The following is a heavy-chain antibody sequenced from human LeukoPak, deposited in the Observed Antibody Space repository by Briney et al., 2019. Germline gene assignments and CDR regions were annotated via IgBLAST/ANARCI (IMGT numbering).Heavy chain of an antibody. D-gene: IGHD4-23*01. J-gene: IGHJ4*02. V-gene: IGHV3-23*01. Sequence: PGGSLRLSCAASGFTFSSYTMDWVRQAPGKGLERVSVMSGSGATGTYYADSVKGRFTISRDNYKNTLFLEMNSLRAEGTALYYCAKGYYGGSASHFDSWGQGIPVTVSS. CDR1: GFTFSSYT. CDR2: MSGSGATGT. CDR3: AKGYYGGSASHFDS.